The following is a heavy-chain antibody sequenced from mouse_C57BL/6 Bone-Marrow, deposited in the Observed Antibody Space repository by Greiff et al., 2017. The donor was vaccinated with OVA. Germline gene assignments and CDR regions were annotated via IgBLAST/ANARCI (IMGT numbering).Heavy chain of an antibody. CDR1: GYTFTEYT. CDR3: AIRGSAGYGFAY. D-gene: IGHD3-2*02. Sequence: QVQLQQSGAELVKPGASVKLSCKASGYTFTEYTIHWVKQRSGQGLEWIGWFYPGSGSIKYNEKFKDKATLTADKSSSTAYMQLSSLTSEDSAVYYCAIRGSAGYGFAYWGQGTLVTVSA. CDR2: FYPGSGSI. V-gene: IGHV1-62-2*01. J-gene: IGHJ3*01.